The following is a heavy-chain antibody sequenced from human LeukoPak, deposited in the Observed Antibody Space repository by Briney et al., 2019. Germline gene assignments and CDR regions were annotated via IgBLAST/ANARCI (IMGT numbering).Heavy chain of an antibody. D-gene: IGHD2-2*01. J-gene: IGHJ5*02. CDR1: GYTFTGYY. V-gene: IGHV1-2*02. Sequence: GASVKVSCKASGYTFTGYYMHWVRQAPGQGLEWMGWINPNSGGTNYAQKFQGRVTMTRDTSISTAYMELSRLRSDDTAVYYCAIGGVVPAAIPMDWFDPWGQGALVTVSS. CDR2: INPNSGGT. CDR3: AIGGVVPAAIPMDWFDP.